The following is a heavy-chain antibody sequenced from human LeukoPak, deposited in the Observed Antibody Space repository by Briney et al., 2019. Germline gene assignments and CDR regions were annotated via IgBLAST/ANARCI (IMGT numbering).Heavy chain of an antibody. CDR3: ARGDSTAAPLGMRFDP. Sequence: ASVKVSCKASGYTFTSYGISWVRQAPGQGLEWMGWISAYNGNTNYAQKFQDRVTMTTDISTSTAYMELRSLRSDDTAVYYCARGDSTAAPLGMRFDPWGQGTLVTVSS. V-gene: IGHV1-18*01. J-gene: IGHJ5*02. CDR1: GYTFTSYG. D-gene: IGHD2-2*01. CDR2: ISAYNGNT.